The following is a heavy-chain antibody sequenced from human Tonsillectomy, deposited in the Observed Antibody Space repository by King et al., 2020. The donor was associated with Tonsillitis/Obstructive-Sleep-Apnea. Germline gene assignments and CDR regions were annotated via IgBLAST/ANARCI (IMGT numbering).Heavy chain of an antibody. CDR2: ISWNSGSI. J-gene: IGHJ4*02. CDR1: GFTFDEYA. Sequence: EQLVQSGGGLVQPGRSLRLSCAASGFTFDEYAMHWVRQAPGEGLEWVSGISWNSGSIVYADSVKGRFTISRDNAKNSLYLQMISLRSEDTALYYCTKAVGTTVTAYFDYWGQGTLVNVSS. V-gene: IGHV3-9*01. D-gene: IGHD4-17*01. CDR3: TKAVGTTVTAYFDY.